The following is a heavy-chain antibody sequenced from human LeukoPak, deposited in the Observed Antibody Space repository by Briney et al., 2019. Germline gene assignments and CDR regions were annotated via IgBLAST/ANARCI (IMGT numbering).Heavy chain of an antibody. J-gene: IGHJ4*02. CDR1: GFTFYDKA. CDR3: TRGPKTTPFDY. CDR2: IRSKAYGETT. V-gene: IGHV3-49*03. Sequence: GGSLRLSCSASGFTFYDKAMSWFRQAPGKGLEWVGSIRSKAYGETTEYAASAKGRFTISRDDSNSIAYLQINSLKTEDTAVYYCTRGPKTTPFDYWGQGTLVTVSS. D-gene: IGHD4-11*01.